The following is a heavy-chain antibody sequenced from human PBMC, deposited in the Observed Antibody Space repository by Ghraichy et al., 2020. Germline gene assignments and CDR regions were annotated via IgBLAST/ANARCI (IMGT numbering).Heavy chain of an antibody. CDR1: GFTFSSYW. CDR2: IKQDGSEK. V-gene: IGHV3-7*03. Sequence: GGSLRLSCAASGFTFSSYWMSWVRQAPGKGLEWVANIKQDGSEKNYVDSVKGRFTISRDNAKNSLFLQMNSLRDEDRAVYYCARDRSPYSGLSFYDALDIWGQGTMVTVSS. J-gene: IGHJ3*02. CDR3: ARDRSPYSGLSFYDALDI. D-gene: IGHD1-26*01.